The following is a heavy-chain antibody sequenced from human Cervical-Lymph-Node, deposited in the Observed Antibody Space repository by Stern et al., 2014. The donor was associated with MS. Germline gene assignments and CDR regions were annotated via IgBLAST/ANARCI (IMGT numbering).Heavy chain of an antibody. CDR1: GGSISSYY. J-gene: IGHJ4*02. Sequence: VQLEESGPGLVKPSETLSLTCTVSGGSISSYYWSWIRQPPGKGLEWIGYIYYSGSTNYNPSLKSRVTISVDTSKNQFSLKLSSVTAADTAVYYCARARGYSYVFDYWGQGTLVTVSS. D-gene: IGHD5-18*01. CDR3: ARARGYSYVFDY. CDR2: IYYSGST. V-gene: IGHV4-59*01.